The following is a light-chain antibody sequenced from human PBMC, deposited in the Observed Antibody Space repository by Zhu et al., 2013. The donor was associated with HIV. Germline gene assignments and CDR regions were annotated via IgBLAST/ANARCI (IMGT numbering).Light chain of an antibody. V-gene: IGKV3-20*01. J-gene: IGKJ4*01. Sequence: PGERATLSCRASQSVNNRYLAWYQRKPGQAPRLLIFGASIRATGISDRYSGSGSGTEFTLTISRLEPEDFAVYYCQQYGASPLTFGGGTTVEIK. CDR1: QSVNNRY. CDR3: QQYGASPLT. CDR2: GAS.